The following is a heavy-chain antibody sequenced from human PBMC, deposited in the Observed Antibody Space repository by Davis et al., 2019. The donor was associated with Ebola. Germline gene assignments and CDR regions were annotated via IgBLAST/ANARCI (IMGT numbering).Heavy chain of an antibody. V-gene: IGHV4-30-2*01. Sequence: PSETLSLTCTVSGGSISSGGYSWTWIRQPPGKGLEWIGYIYHSGSTYYNPSLKSRVTISVDRSKNQFSLKLSSVTAADTAVYYCARVRYAFGGVIVPNFDYWGQGTLVTVSS. D-gene: IGHD3-16*02. CDR3: ARVRYAFGGVIVPNFDY. CDR2: IYHSGST. J-gene: IGHJ4*02. CDR1: GGSISSGGYS.